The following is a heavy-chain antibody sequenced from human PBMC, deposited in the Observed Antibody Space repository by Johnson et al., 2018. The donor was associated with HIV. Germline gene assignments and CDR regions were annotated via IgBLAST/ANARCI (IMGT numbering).Heavy chain of an antibody. Sequence: VQLVESGGGLVKPGGSLILSCTVSTFTFSSYAMHWVRQAPGKGLEYVSAISSNGGSTYYANSVKGRFTISRDNSKNTLYLQMGSLRAEDMAVYYCARARYSTRNDAFDIWGQGTMVTVSS. D-gene: IGHD6-13*01. V-gene: IGHV3-64*01. CDR1: TFTFSSYA. J-gene: IGHJ3*02. CDR2: ISSNGGST. CDR3: ARARYSTRNDAFDI.